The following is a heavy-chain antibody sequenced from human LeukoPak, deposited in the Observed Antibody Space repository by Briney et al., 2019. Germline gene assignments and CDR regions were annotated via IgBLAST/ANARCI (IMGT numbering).Heavy chain of an antibody. V-gene: IGHV1-18*01. Sequence: ASVKVSCKASGYTFTTYGISWVRQAPGQGLEWMGWVSGNNDNTNYAQKLQGRVTMTTDTSTNTAYMELRSLRSDDTAVYYCARDFYHSGTNWYDVFDVWGQGTMVTVSS. CDR3: ARDFYHSGTNWYDVFDV. CDR1: GYTFTTYG. D-gene: IGHD1-1*01. CDR2: VSGNNDNT. J-gene: IGHJ3*01.